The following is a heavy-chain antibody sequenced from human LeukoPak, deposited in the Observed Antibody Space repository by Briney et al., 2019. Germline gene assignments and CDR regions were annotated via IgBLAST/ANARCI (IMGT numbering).Heavy chain of an antibody. J-gene: IGHJ3*02. CDR1: DGSINDYY. CDR2: ISYIGTT. V-gene: IGHV4-59*01. CDR3: ARDLVTVTKGFDI. D-gene: IGHD4-17*01. Sequence: SETLSLTCTVSDGSINDYYWTWIRQPPGKGLEWIGYISYIGTTNINPSLKSRVTLSIDTSKNQFSLKLSSVTAADTAVYYCARDLVTVTKGFDIWGQGTMVSVSS.